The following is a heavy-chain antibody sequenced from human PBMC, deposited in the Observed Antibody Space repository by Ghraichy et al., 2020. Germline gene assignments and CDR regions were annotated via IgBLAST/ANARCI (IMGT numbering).Heavy chain of an antibody. CDR1: GGSISSYY. CDR3: ARDVVPSATKYGLDV. D-gene: IGHD2-2*01. V-gene: IGHV4-59*01. J-gene: IGHJ6*02. CDR2: IYYSGST. Sequence: SETLSLTCTVSGGSISSYYWNWIRQPPGKGLEWIGYIYYSGSTNYNSSLKSRVTTSVDPSKNQFSLKLSSVTAADTAVYYCARDVVPSATKYGLDVWGQGTTVTVSS.